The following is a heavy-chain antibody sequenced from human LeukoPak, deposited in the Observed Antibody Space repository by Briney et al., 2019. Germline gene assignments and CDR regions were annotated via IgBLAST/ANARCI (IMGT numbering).Heavy chain of an antibody. V-gene: IGHV1-2*02. CDR2: INPNIGGT. J-gene: IGHJ6*02. Sequence: ASVKVSCKASGYTFTGYYMNWVRQAPGQGLEWMGWINPNIGGTNYAQKFQGRVTMTRDTSITTAYMDLRRLTSDDTAVYYCARDLPARGYGMDVWGQGTTVTVSS. CDR3: ARDLPARGYGMDV. CDR1: GYTFTGYY. D-gene: IGHD1-26*01.